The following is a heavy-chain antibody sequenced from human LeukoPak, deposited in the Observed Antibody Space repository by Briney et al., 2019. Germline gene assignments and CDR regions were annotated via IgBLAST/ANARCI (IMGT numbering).Heavy chain of an antibody. J-gene: IGHJ3*02. D-gene: IGHD6-19*01. V-gene: IGHV3-48*04. CDR2: ISSSSSTI. CDR3: AKVLAVAGTFDAFDI. Sequence: GGSLRLSCAASGFTFSSYSMNWVRQAPGKGLEWVSYISSSSSTIYYADSVKGRFTISRDNAKNSLYLQMNSLRAGDTAVYYCAKVLAVAGTFDAFDIWGQGTMVTVSS. CDR1: GFTFSSYS.